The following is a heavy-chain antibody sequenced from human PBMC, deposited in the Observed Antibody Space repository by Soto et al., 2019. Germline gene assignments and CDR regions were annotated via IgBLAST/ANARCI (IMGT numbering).Heavy chain of an antibody. V-gene: IGHV4-31*03. CDR1: GGSISSGGYY. CDR3: ARALGSSNYWYYGMDV. D-gene: IGHD6-19*01. J-gene: IGHJ6*02. CDR2: IYYSGST. Sequence: PSETLSLTCTVSGGSISSGGYYWSWIRQHPGKGLEWIGYIYYSGSTYYNPSLKSRVTISVDTSKNQFSLKLGSVTAADTAVYYCARALGSSNYWYYGMDVWGQGTTVTVSS.